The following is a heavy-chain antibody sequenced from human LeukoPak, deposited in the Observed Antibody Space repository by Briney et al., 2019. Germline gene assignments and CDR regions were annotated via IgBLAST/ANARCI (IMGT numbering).Heavy chain of an antibody. CDR2: IDSDNNT. J-gene: IGHJ4*02. V-gene: IGHV3-53*01. CDR1: GFNFSGKY. D-gene: IGHD6-13*01. Sequence: GGSLRLSCVASGFNFSGKYMSWVRQAPGRGLEWVSIIDSDNNTYYGDSVKGRFINSRDNSKNTLFLQLNTLRAEDTAVYYCSGSSRYGYFDYWGQGTLVTVSS. CDR3: SGSSRYGYFDY.